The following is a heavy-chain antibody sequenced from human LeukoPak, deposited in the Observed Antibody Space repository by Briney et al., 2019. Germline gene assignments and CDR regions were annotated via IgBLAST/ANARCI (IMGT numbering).Heavy chain of an antibody. V-gene: IGHV3-20*04. Sequence: GGSLRLSCAASGFTFDDYAMSWVRQAPGKGLEWVSGINWNGGSTGYADSVKGRFTISRDNAKNSLYLQMSSLRADDTAVYYCAKDTGFFLPGEWGQGTLVTVSS. J-gene: IGHJ4*02. CDR1: GFTFDDYA. CDR2: INWNGGST. D-gene: IGHD2/OR15-2a*01. CDR3: AKDTGFFLPGE.